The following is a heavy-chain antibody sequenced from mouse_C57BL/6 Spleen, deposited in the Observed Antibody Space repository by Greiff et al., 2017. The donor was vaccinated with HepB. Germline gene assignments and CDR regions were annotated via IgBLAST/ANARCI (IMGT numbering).Heavy chain of an antibody. V-gene: IGHV1-9*01. CDR2: ILPGSGST. CDR1: GYTFTGYW. J-gene: IGHJ3*01. CDR3: ARVIYYYGSQAY. D-gene: IGHD1-1*01. Sequence: QVQLKQSGAELMKPGASVKLSCKATGYTFTGYWIEWVKQRPGHGLEWIGEILPGSGSTNYNEKFKGKATFTADTSSNTAYMQLSSLTTEDSAIYYCARVIYYYGSQAYWGQGTLVTVSA.